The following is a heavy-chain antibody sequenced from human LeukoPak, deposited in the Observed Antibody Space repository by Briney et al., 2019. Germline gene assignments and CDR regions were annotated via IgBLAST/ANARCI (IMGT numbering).Heavy chain of an antibody. CDR3: ARDTFSGGDGYNYPY. CDR1: GYTFTNYY. D-gene: IGHD5-24*01. CDR2: ILPGGGST. Sequence: ASVKVSCKASGYTFTNYYIHCMRQAPGQGLEWMGVILPGGGSTSYAQKFQGRVTMTRDMSTNTVYMVLSSLRSDDTAVYYCARDTFSGGDGYNYPYWGQGTLVTVSS. J-gene: IGHJ4*02. V-gene: IGHV1-46*01.